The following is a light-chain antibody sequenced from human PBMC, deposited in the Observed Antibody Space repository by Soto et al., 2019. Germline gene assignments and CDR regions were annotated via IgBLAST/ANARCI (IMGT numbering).Light chain of an antibody. CDR3: QQLWT. V-gene: IGKV3-11*01. CDR2: DAS. CDR1: QSVGSY. J-gene: IGKJ1*01. Sequence: EIVLTQSPATLSLSPGERATLSCRASQSVGSYFAWYQQKPGQAPRLLIYDASNRATGIPARFSGSGSGTDFTLTISSLESEDFATYYCQQLWTFGQGTKVEIK.